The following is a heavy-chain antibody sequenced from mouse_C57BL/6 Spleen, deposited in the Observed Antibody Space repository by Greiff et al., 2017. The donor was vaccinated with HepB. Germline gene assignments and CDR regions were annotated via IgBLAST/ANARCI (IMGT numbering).Heavy chain of an antibody. Sequence: EVKVVESGEGLVKPGGSLKLSCAASGFTFSSYAMSWVRQTPEKRLEWVAYISSGGDYIYYADTVKGRFTISRDNARNTLYLQMSSLKSEDTAMYYCTRVKITTVVATDWYFDVWGTGTTVTVST. CDR1: GFTFSSYA. CDR2: ISSGGDYI. J-gene: IGHJ1*03. CDR3: TRVKITTVVATDWYFDV. D-gene: IGHD1-1*01. V-gene: IGHV5-9-1*02.